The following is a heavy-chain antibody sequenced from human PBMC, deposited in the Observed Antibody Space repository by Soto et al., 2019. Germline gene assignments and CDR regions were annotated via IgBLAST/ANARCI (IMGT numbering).Heavy chain of an antibody. CDR2: IYYTGST. D-gene: IGHD1-26*01. CDR3: ATHTSGSRNGPHT. Sequence: PSETLSLTCTVSGGSIRNKGANWGWIRQPPGKGLEWIGSIYYTGSTYYNPSLQSRVTISIDTSKNQYSLHPNSVAAADTAIYYCATHTSGSRNGPHTWGQGTQVTVSS. V-gene: IGHV4-39*01. CDR1: GGSIRNKGAN. J-gene: IGHJ5*02.